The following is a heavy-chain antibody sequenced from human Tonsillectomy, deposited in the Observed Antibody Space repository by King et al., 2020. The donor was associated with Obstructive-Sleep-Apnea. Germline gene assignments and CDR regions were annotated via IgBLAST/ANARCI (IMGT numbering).Heavy chain of an antibody. CDR2: ISINCSTI. V-gene: IGHV3-11*01. CDR3: ARDPPYGDYDY. D-gene: IGHD4-17*01. Sequence: VQLVESGGGLVKPGGSLRLSCAVSGFNFIDYHMSWIRPGPGKGLEWVSYISINCSTIYYADSVKGRFTISRDNAKNSLYLQMNSLRAEDTAVYYCARDPPYGDYDYWGQGTLVTVSS. J-gene: IGHJ4*02. CDR1: GFNFIDYH.